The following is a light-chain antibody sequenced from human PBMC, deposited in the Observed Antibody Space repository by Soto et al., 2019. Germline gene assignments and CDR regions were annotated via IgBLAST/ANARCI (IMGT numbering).Light chain of an antibody. V-gene: IGLV2-23*02. CDR2: EVS. CDR1: SSDVGSYNL. Sequence: QSALTQPASVSGSPGQSITISRTGTSSDVGSYNLVSWYQQHPGTAPKVMIYEVSKRPSGVSNRFSGSKSGNTASLAISGLQAEDEADYYCCSYAGSSTLVFGGGTKLTVL. CDR3: CSYAGSSTLV. J-gene: IGLJ2*01.